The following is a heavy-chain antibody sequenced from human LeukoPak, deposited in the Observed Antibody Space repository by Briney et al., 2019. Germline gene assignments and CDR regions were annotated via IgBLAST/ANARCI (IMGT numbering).Heavy chain of an antibody. CDR3: VRKGPGRNYCMDV. Sequence: PGGSLRLSCAAGGFTVSSNFMCWVRQAPGKGVEWVSILYSGGTTHYGDSVKGRFTISRDNSKNTLYLQMNSLRVEDTAVYYCVRKGPGRNYCMDVWGQGTTVTVS. CDR2: LYSGGTT. J-gene: IGHJ6*02. V-gene: IGHV3-66*01. CDR1: GFTVSSNF.